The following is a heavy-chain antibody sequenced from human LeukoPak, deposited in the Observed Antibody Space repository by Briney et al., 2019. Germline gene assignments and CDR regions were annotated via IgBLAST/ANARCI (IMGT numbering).Heavy chain of an antibody. V-gene: IGHV4-61*02. CDR2: IYTSGST. J-gene: IGHJ4*02. D-gene: IGHD1-26*01. CDR3: ARFSGSYHHFDY. CDR1: GGSISSGSHY. Sequence: PSETLSLTCTVSGGSISSGSHYWSWIRQPAGEELEWIGRIYTSGSTNYNPSLKSRVTISVDTSKNQFSLKLSSVTAADTAVYYCARFSGSYHHFDYWGQGTLVTVSS.